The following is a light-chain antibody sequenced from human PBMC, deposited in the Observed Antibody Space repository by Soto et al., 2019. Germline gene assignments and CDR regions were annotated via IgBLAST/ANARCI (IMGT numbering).Light chain of an antibody. CDR1: QSVDGS. CDR3: LHYGRSLQT. V-gene: IGKV3-20*01. Sequence: VLTQSPGTLSLSPGESATLSCRASQSVDGSLAWYQKKPGQAPRLLIHGGFNRATGVSDRFRGTGAATDLTLTISRLEPEDFAVYYCLHYGRSLQTFGPGTTVDI. J-gene: IGKJ3*01. CDR2: GGF.